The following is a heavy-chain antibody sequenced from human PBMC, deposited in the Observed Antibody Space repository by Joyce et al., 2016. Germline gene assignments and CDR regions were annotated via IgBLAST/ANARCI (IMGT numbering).Heavy chain of an antibody. Sequence: QVQLVESGGGVVQPGKSLRLSCVTSGFTFDDDTMHWVRQAPGRGLEWVAAISYDGDRKNYADSMRGRCAISRDNSQNTLFLQVGSLRPEDTALYYCARAIDYTLEYWGQGTLVTVSS. J-gene: IGHJ4*02. CDR1: GFTFDDDT. V-gene: IGHV3-30*09. CDR2: ISYDGDRK. D-gene: IGHD4-11*01. CDR3: ARAIDYTLEY.